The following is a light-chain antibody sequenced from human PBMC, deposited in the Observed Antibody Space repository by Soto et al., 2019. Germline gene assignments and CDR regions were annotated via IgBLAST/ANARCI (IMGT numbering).Light chain of an antibody. V-gene: IGLV4-69*01. CDR3: QTWDAGNWV. J-gene: IGLJ3*02. Sequence: QSVLTQSPSASASLGASVKLTCTLSSGHSHYAIAWHQQRAEKGPRYLMKLNSDGSHTKGDGIPDRFSGSSSGAERYLTISSLQSDDEADYYCQTWDAGNWVFGGGTKVTVL. CDR2: LNSDGSH. CDR1: SGHSHYA.